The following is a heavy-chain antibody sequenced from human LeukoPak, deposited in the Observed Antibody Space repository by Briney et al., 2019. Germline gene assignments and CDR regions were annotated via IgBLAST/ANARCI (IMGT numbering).Heavy chain of an antibody. CDR3: ASNYYYDSSGYQGGEVY. J-gene: IGHJ4*02. CDR2: INHSGST. CDR1: GGSFSGYY. V-gene: IGHV4-34*01. D-gene: IGHD3-22*01. Sequence: WETLSLTCAVYGGSFSGYYWSWIRQPPGKGLEWIGEINHSGSTNYNPSLKSRVTISVDTSKNQFSLKLSSVTAADTAVYYCASNYYYDSSGYQGGEVYWGRGTLVTVPS.